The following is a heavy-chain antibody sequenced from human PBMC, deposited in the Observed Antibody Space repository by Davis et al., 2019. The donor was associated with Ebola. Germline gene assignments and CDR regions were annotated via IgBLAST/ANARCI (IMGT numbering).Heavy chain of an antibody. CDR3: ARQFDP. J-gene: IGHJ5*02. Sequence: SETLSLTCAVYGGSFSDHYWSWIRQSQEKGLDWIGEINPSGSTNYNPSLKSRVTISVDKSKNQFSLKLSSVTAADTAVYYCARQFDPWGQGILVTVSS. CDR1: GGSFSDHY. CDR2: INPSGST. V-gene: IGHV4-34*01.